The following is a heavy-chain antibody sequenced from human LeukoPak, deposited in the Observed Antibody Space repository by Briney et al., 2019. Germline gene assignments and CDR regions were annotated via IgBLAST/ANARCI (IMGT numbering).Heavy chain of an antibody. CDR1: GGSFSGYY. D-gene: IGHD6-13*01. CDR3: ARDAGAAAGPEYYFDY. V-gene: IGHV4-34*01. J-gene: IGHJ4*02. CDR2: INHSXNS. Sequence: PSETLSLTCAVYGGSFSGYYWXXXXXXXXXXLXXXXEINHSXNSKYNPSLKSRVTISLDTSXXXFSLKVSSVTAADTAVYYCARDAGAAAGPEYYFDYWGRGTLVTVSS.